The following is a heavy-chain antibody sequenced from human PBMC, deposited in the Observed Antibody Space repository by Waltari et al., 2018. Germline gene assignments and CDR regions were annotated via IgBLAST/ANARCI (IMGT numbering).Heavy chain of an antibody. Sequence: EVQLVESGGGLVQPGRSLSLSCAASGFTFDDYAMPWVRQAPGKGLEWVSGISWNSGSIGDADSVKGRFTISRDNAKNSLYLQMNSLRAEDTALYYCASGRHYYYYMDVWGKGTTVTVSS. CDR3: ASGRHYYYYMDV. D-gene: IGHD6-25*01. CDR1: GFTFDDYA. CDR2: ISWNSGSI. J-gene: IGHJ6*03. V-gene: IGHV3-9*01.